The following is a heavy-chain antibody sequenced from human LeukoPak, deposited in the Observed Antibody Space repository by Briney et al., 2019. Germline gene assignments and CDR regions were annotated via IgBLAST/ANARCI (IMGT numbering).Heavy chain of an antibody. V-gene: IGHV4-34*01. CDR1: GGSFSGYY. CDR2: INHSGST. J-gene: IGHJ6*03. CDR3: ARGIGYSSSWYRYYYYMDV. D-gene: IGHD6-13*01. Sequence: SETQSLTCAVYGGSFSGYYWSWIRQPPGKGLEWIGEINHSGSTNYNPSLKSRVTISVDTSKNQFSLKLSSVTAADTAVYYCARGIGYSSSWYRYYYYMDVWGKGTTVTVSS.